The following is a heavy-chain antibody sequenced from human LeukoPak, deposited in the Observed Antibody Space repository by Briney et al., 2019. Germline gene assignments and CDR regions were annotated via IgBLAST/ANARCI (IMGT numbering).Heavy chain of an antibody. CDR1: GFTFDDFA. J-gene: IGHJ4*02. V-gene: IGHV3-9*01. Sequence: GRSLRLSCAASGFTFDDFAMHWVRQAPGKGLEWVSGISWNSGSIGYADSVKGRFTISRDNAKNSLYLQMNSLRAEDTAVYYCAKNSEEFDWLLSPLDYWGQGTLVTVSS. D-gene: IGHD3-9*01. CDR3: AKNSEEFDWLLSPLDY. CDR2: ISWNSGSI.